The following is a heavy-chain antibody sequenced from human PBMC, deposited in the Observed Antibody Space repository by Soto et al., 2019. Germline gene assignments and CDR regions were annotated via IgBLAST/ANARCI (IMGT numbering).Heavy chain of an antibody. V-gene: IGHV3-23*04. CDR3: TKPPSIKYGFDY. Sequence: EVQLVESGGGLVQPGGSLRLSCAASGVSFRGYGLTWVRQAPGKGLEWVSAISSSSGSTFYADSVKGRFIISRDDSKNTLYLQMNSLRVEDTAVYYCTKPPSIKYGFDYWGQGTLVAVSS. CDR2: ISSSSGST. J-gene: IGHJ4*02. CDR1: GVSFRGYG. D-gene: IGHD1-20*01.